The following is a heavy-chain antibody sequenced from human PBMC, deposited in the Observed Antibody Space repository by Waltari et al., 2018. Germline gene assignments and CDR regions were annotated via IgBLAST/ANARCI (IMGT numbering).Heavy chain of an antibody. J-gene: IGHJ4*02. CDR2: ISGSGGST. D-gene: IGHD3-22*01. CDR1: GFTFSSYA. V-gene: IGHV3-23*01. CDR3: AKASSMIVVVKYYFDY. Sequence: EVQLLESGGGLVQPGGSLRLSCAASGFTFSSYAMSWVRQAPGKGLEWGSAISGSGGSTYYADSVKGRFTISRDNSKNTLYLQMNSLRAEDTAVYYCAKASSMIVVVKYYFDYWGQGTLVTVSS.